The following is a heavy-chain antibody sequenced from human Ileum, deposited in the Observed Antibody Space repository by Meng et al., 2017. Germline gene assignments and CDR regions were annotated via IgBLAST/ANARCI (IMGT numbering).Heavy chain of an antibody. V-gene: IGHV3-66*02. CDR3: ARNGDLRYFDY. CDR1: GFTFSRYY. Sequence: EVQLGESGGGLVQPGGFLRLSCVASGFTFSRYYMSWVRQAPGKGLEWVSVVYSGGWTSYGDAVKGRFTISRDNSENTLYLQMNSLRAEDTAIYYCARNGDLRYFDYWGQGTLVTVSS. D-gene: IGHD4-17*01. CDR2: VYSGGWT. J-gene: IGHJ4*02.